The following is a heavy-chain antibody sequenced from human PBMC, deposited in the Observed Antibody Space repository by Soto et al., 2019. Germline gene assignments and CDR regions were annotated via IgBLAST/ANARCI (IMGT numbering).Heavy chain of an antibody. CDR1: GYTFSNYG. V-gene: IGHV1-18*01. CDR2: ISLYSDGT. D-gene: IGHD2-2*01. CDR3: ARGVPGAEDWFGP. J-gene: IGHJ5*02. Sequence: QVQLVQSGGEVKRPGASVKVSCKTSGYTFSNYGITWVRQAPGQPLEWLGWISLYSDGTNYAQKFQGRVSMTTDTYTTTAYMELRSLRSDDTAVYYCARGVPGAEDWFGPWGQGTLVTVSS.